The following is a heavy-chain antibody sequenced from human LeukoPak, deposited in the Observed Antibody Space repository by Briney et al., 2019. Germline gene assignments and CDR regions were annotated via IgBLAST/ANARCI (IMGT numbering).Heavy chain of an antibody. D-gene: IGHD6-19*01. CDR1: GGSISSTSYC. CDR3: ASPAGSAYYYFAY. J-gene: IGHJ4*02. Sequence: SETLSLTCPVSGGSISSTSYCWGWIRQPPGKGLEWIGSIHYRGSTYYNPSLKSRVTISVDTSKNQFSLKLSSVTAADAAVYYCASPAGSAYYYFAYWGQGTLVTVSS. V-gene: IGHV4-39*01. CDR2: IHYRGST.